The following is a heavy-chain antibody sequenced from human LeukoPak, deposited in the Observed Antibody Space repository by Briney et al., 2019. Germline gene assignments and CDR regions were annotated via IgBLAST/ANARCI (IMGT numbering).Heavy chain of an antibody. CDR3: AREEHDYVWGSYRYYYYYGIDV. D-gene: IGHD3-16*02. V-gene: IGHV3-30*04. CDR1: GLTFSSYT. CDR2: ISYDGSNK. Sequence: GGSLRLPCAASGLTFSSYTMHWVRQAPGKGLEWVALISYDGSNKHYADSVKGRFTISRDNSKDTLYLQMDSLRAEDTALYYCAREEHDYVWGSYRYYYYYGIDVWGQGTTVTVSS. J-gene: IGHJ6*02.